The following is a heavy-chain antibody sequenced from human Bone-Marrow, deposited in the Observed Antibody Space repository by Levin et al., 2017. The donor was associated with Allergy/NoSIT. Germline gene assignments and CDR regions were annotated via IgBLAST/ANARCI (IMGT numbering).Heavy chain of an antibody. Sequence: GGSLRLSCAASGFTFSSYSMNWVRQAPGKGLEWVSSISSSSSYIYYADSVKGRFTISRDNAKNSLYLQMNSLRAEDTAVYYCASYHRAYYHLKKSRVSEASSETNRGTPDAFTRWGQGTMVTVSS. V-gene: IGHV3-21*01. CDR2: ISSSSSYI. CDR3: ASYHRAYYHLKKSRVSEASSETNRGTPDAFTR. D-gene: IGHD3-22*01. CDR1: GFTFSSYS. J-gene: IGHJ3*01.